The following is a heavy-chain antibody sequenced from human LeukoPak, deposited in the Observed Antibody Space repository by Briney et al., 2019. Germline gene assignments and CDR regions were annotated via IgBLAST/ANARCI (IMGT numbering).Heavy chain of an antibody. J-gene: IGHJ4*02. CDR3: AKDTGNFNLGDY. D-gene: IGHD5-18*01. CDR2: INPNSGGT. CDR1: GYTFTGYY. Sequence: ASVKVSCKASGYTFTGYYMHWVRQAPGQGLEWMGWINPNSGGTNYAQQFQGRVTMTRDTSISTAYMELSSLRSDDAAVYYCAKDTGNFNLGDYWGQGTLVTVSS. V-gene: IGHV1-2*02.